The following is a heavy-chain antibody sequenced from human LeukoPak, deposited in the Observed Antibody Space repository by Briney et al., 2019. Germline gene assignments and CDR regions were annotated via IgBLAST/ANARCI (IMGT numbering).Heavy chain of an antibody. CDR1: GGSFSGYY. D-gene: IGHD3-16*01. CDR2: INHSGST. J-gene: IGHJ4*02. CDR3: ARRRGSSGVDY. Sequence: SETLSLTCAVYGGSFSGYYWSWIRQPPGKGLEWIGEINHSGSTNCNPSLKSRVTISVDTSKNQFSLKLSSVTAADTAVYYCARRRGSSGVDYWGQGTLVTVSS. V-gene: IGHV4-34*01.